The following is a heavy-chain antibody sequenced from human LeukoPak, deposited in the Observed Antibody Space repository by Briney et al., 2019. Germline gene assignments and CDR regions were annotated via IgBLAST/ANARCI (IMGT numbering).Heavy chain of an antibody. D-gene: IGHD3-10*01. Sequence: GASVKVSCKASGGTFSSYAISWVRQAPGQGLEWMGGIIPIFDTANYAQKFQGRVTITADESTSTAYMELSSLRSEDTAVYYCARADYYGSGSHPYYYYYMDVWGKGTTVTISS. CDR3: ARADYYGSGSHPYYYYYMDV. CDR2: IIPIFDTA. CDR1: GGTFSSYA. V-gene: IGHV1-69*13. J-gene: IGHJ6*03.